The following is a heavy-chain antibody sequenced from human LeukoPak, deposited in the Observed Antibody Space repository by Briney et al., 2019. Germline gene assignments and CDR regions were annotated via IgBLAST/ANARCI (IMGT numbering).Heavy chain of an antibody. CDR3: AKSDGNSPGCSDY. D-gene: IGHD4-23*01. CDR2: ISASGGST. J-gene: IGHJ4*02. CDR1: GFTFSSYA. Sequence: AGGSLRLSCAASGFTFSSYAMSWVRQAPGKGLEWGSAISASGGSTYYADSVEGRFTISTHHSKHQLHLQMTSLRAEDTAVYYCAKSDGNSPGCSDYWGQGTMVTVSS. V-gene: IGHV3-23*01.